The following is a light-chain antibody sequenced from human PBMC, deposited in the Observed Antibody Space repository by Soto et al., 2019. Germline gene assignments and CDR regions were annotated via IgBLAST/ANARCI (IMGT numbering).Light chain of an antibody. CDR2: DAS. V-gene: IGKV3-11*01. CDR3: QQHNTWPIT. Sequence: ETVLPQSPATLSLSAGERATLSCRASQSVSSYLAWYQQKPGQAPRLLIYDASNRATGIPARFSGSGSGTDFTLTISSLEPEDFAVYSCQQHNTWPITFGQGTRLE. J-gene: IGKJ5*01. CDR1: QSVSSY.